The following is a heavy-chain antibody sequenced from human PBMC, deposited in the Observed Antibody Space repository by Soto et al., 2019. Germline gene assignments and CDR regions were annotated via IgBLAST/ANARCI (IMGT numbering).Heavy chain of an antibody. Sequence: PSETLSLTSAVSGGSISSGGYSWSWIRQPPGKGLEWIGYIYHSGSTYYNPSLKSRVTISVDRSKNQFSLKLSSVTAADTAVYYCARVATMVRGPPRGWFDPWGQGTLVTVSS. CDR3: ARVATMVRGPPRGWFDP. J-gene: IGHJ5*02. CDR1: GGSISSGGYS. V-gene: IGHV4-30-2*01. CDR2: IYHSGST. D-gene: IGHD3-10*01.